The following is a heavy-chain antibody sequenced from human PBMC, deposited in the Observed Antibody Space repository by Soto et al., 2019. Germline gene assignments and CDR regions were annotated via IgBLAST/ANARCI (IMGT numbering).Heavy chain of an antibody. CDR3: ARGSEPGNYYYYYMDL. CDR1: GDSISGYY. J-gene: IGHJ6*03. CDR2: ISYSGTT. Sequence: QVQLQESGPGLVKPSETLSLTCSVSGDSISGYYWNWIRQPPGKGLEWIGYISYSGTTNYKPSLKSQVTIPLDTSMNRFSLKVRSVTAADTAVYYCARGSEPGNYYYYYMDLWGKGTTVTVAS. V-gene: IGHV4-59*01. D-gene: IGHD3-10*01.